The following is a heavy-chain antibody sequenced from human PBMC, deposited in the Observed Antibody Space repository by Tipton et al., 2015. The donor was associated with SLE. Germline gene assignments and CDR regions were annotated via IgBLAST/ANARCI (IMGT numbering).Heavy chain of an antibody. V-gene: IGHV4-59*07. Sequence: TLSLTCTVSGGSISSYYWTWIRQPPGEGLEWIGYIYYSGSTNYNPSLKSRVTISVDTSKNQFSLKLSSVTAADTAVYYCARQPPYYNFWSGYYPKGNYYMDVWGKGTTVTVS. CDR3: ARQPPYYNFWSGYYPKGNYYMDV. D-gene: IGHD3-3*01. CDR2: IYYSGST. CDR1: GGSISSYY. J-gene: IGHJ6*03.